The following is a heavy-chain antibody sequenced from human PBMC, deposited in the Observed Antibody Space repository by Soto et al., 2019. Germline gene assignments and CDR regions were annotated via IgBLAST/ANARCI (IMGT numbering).Heavy chain of an antibody. V-gene: IGHV1-46*01. CDR2: INPSGGST. CDR3: ARDQGVYSSSSGPYYYYGMDV. D-gene: IGHD6-6*01. Sequence: RASVKVSCKASGYTFTSYYMHWVRQAPGQGLKWMGIINPSGGSTSYAQKFQGRVTMTRDTSTSTVYMELSSLRSEDTTVYYCARDQGVYSSSSGPYYYYGMDVWGQGTTVTVSS. J-gene: IGHJ6*02. CDR1: GYTFTSYY.